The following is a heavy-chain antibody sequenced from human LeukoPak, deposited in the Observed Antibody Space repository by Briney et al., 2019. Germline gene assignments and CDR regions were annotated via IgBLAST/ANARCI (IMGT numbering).Heavy chain of an antibody. J-gene: IGHJ4*02. CDR3: ARGRVPAAMRNSYYFDY. V-gene: IGHV3-21*01. CDR2: INSSSSYI. D-gene: IGHD2-2*01. CDR1: GFTFSSYS. Sequence: PGGSLRLSCAASGFTFSSYSMNWVRQAPGKGLEWVSSINSSSSYIYYADSVKGRFTISRDNAKNSLYLQMNSLRAEDTAVYYCARGRVPAAMRNSYYFDYWGQGTLATVSS.